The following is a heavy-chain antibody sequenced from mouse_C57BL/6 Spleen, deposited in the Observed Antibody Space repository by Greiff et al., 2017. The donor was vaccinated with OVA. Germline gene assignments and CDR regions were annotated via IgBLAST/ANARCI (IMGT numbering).Heavy chain of an antibody. CDR2: IYPSDSET. Sequence: QVQLQQPGAELVRPGSSVKLSCKASGYTFTSYWMDWVKQRPGQGLEWIGNIYPSDSETHYNQKFKDKATLTVDKSSSTAYMQLSSLTSEDSAVYYCAREGYGNYERTFAYWGQGTLVTVSA. J-gene: IGHJ3*01. D-gene: IGHD2-1*01. CDR1: GYTFTSYW. V-gene: IGHV1-61*01. CDR3: AREGYGNYERTFAY.